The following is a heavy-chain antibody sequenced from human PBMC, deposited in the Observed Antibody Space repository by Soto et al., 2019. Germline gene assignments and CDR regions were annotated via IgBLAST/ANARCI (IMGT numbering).Heavy chain of an antibody. Sequence: QVQLQESGPGLVKPSETLSLTCTVSGGSISSYYWSWIRQPPGKGLEWIGDIYYSGSTNYNPSLKSRDPIACAPSKTQSSLKLRSVTAADTAVYYCARRWGDAFDIWGQGTMVTVSS. D-gene: IGHD1-26*01. V-gene: IGHV4-59*01. CDR1: GGSISSYY. CDR3: ARRWGDAFDI. J-gene: IGHJ3*02. CDR2: IYYSGST.